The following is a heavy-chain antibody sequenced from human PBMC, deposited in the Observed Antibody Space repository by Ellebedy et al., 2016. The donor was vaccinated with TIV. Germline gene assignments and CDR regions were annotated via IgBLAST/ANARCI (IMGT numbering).Heavy chain of an antibody. V-gene: IGHV3-74*01. CDR2: IYTDGSST. J-gene: IGHJ2*01. CDR3: ARDDDPNSGYDPYYYFDL. Sequence: PGGSLRLSCAASGFTFSRYWMHWVRQAPGKGLEWVSRIYTDGSSTNYADSVKGRFTISRDNAKTTLYLQMNSLRAEDTAVYYCARDDDPNSGYDPYYYFDLWGHGTLVTVSS. D-gene: IGHD5-12*01. CDR1: GFTFSRYW.